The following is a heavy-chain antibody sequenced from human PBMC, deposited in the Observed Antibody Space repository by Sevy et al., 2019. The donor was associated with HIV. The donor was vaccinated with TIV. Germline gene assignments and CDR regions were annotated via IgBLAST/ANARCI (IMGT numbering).Heavy chain of an antibody. CDR2: IKQDGSEK. D-gene: IGHD6-19*01. CDR3: AKNELGSGWFYFDY. V-gene: IGHV3-7*01. Sequence: GGSLRLSCAASGFSFTWYWMSWVRQTPEKGLEWVANIKQDGSEKNYVDSVKGRFTISRDNAKNSLYLQMNSLRAEDTAVYYCAKNELGSGWFYFDYWGQGALVTVSS. CDR1: GFSFTWYW. J-gene: IGHJ4*02.